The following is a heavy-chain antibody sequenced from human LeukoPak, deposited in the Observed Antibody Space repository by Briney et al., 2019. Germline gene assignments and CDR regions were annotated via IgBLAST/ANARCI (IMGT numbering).Heavy chain of an antibody. CDR2: IYYSGST. Sequence: SETLSLTCTVSGGSISSYYWSWIRQPPGKGLEWIGYIYYSGSTNYNPSLKSRVTISVDTSKNQFSLKLSSVTAADTAVYYCARAALVPYLQHWGQGTLVTVSS. CDR1: GGSISSYY. V-gene: IGHV4-59*01. D-gene: IGHD6-13*01. J-gene: IGHJ1*01. CDR3: ARAALVPYLQH.